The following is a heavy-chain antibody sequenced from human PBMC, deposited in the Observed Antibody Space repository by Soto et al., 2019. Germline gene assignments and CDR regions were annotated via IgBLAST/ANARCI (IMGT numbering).Heavy chain of an antibody. D-gene: IGHD3-3*01. V-gene: IGHV3-66*01. J-gene: IGHJ4*02. CDR2: IYRGGST. Sequence: PGGSLRLSCAASGFTVSGNYMSWVRQARGKGLEWVSIIYRGGSTYYADSVKGRFTISRDDSKNTVYLHMNSVRAEDTAVYYCARDGGDYDFWSGYLAYWGQGTLVTVSS. CDR3: ARDGGDYDFWSGYLAY. CDR1: GFTVSGNY.